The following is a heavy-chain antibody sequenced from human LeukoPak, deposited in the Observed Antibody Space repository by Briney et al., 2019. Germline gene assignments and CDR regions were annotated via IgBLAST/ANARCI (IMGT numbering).Heavy chain of an antibody. CDR3: ARVGQSDY. CDR2: INPNSGGT. V-gene: IGHV1-2*02. D-gene: IGHD5-24*01. Sequence: QGLEWMGWINPNSGGTNYPQKFQGRVTMTRDASISTAYMELSRLRSDDTAMYYCARVGQSDYWGQGTLVTVSS. J-gene: IGHJ4*02.